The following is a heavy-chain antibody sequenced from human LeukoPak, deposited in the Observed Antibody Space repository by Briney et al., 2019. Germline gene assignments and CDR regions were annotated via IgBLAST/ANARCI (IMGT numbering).Heavy chain of an antibody. J-gene: IGHJ4*02. V-gene: IGHV3-48*03. Sequence: GGSLRLSCAASGFTFSSYEMNWVRQAPGKGLEWVSYISSSGSTMYYADSVKGRFTISRDNAKNSLYLQMNSLRAEDTAVYYCARTDTAMVPFDYWGQGTLVTVSS. CDR2: ISSSGSTM. D-gene: IGHD5-18*01. CDR3: ARTDTAMVPFDY. CDR1: GFTFSSYE.